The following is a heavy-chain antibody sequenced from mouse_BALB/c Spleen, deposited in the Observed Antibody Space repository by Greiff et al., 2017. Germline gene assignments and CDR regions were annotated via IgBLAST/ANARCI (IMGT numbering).Heavy chain of an antibody. CDR2: ISYSGST. CDR1: GYSITSDYA. J-gene: IGHJ4*01. V-gene: IGHV3-2*02. CDR3: ARTPYYGNYGAMDY. D-gene: IGHD2-10*01. Sequence: VQLQQSGPGLVKPSQSLSLTCTVTGYSITSDYAWNWIRQFPGNKLEWMGYISYSGSTSYNPSLKSRISITRDTSKNQFFLQLNSVTTEDTATYYCARTPYYGNYGAMDYWGQGTSVTVSS.